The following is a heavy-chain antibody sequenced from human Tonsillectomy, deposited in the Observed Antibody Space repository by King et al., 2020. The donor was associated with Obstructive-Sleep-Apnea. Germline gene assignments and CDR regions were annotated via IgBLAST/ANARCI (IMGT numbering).Heavy chain of an antibody. CDR3: ARDRGDSSGYYYFGMDV. J-gene: IGHJ6*02. V-gene: IGHV1-69*01. D-gene: IGHD3-22*01. CDR2: IIPIFGTT. Sequence: QLVQSGAEVKKPGSSVKVSCKASGGTFSSYAISWVRQAPGQGLEWMGGIIPIFGTTNYAQKFQGRVTITADESTSTAYMELSSLRSEDTAVYYCARDRGDSSGYYYFGMDVWGQGTTVTVSS. CDR1: GGTFSSYA.